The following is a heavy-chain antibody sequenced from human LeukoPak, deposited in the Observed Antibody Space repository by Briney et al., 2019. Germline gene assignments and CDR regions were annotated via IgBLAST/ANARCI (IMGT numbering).Heavy chain of an antibody. V-gene: IGHV4-34*01. CDR3: ASHYSSGSYRYTGSFDS. CDR2: INHSGTT. J-gene: IGHJ4*02. CDR1: GGSFSDYY. Sequence: SETLSLTCAVYGGSFSDYYWSWIRQPPGKGLEWMGEINHSGTTNYSPSLKSRVSISVDTSKNQFSLKLNSVTAADAAMYYCASHYSSGSYRYTGSFDSWGQGMLVNVSS. D-gene: IGHD3-16*02.